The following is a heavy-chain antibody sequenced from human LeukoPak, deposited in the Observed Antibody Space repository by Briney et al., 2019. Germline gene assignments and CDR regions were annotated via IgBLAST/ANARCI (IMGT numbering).Heavy chain of an antibody. CDR1: GYTFTSYY. Sequence: ASVKVSCKASGYTFTSYYMHWVRQAPGQGLEWMGLINPTGGSTGYAQRFQGRVTMTRDMSTSTDYMELSSLRSEDTAIYYCARDNSVGDNVWWFDPWGQGTLVTVSS. D-gene: IGHD1-26*01. J-gene: IGHJ5*02. CDR2: INPTGGST. CDR3: ARDNSVGDNVWWFDP. V-gene: IGHV1-46*01.